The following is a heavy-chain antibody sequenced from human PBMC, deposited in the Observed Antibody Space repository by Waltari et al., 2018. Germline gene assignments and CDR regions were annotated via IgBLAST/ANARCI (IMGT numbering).Heavy chain of an antibody. CDR2: ISYDGSNK. D-gene: IGHD4-17*01. CDR1: GFTFSSYA. V-gene: IGHV3-30-3*01. CDR3: ARGWTTSSGPIDY. J-gene: IGHJ4*02. Sequence: QVQLVESGGGVVQPGRSLRLSCAASGFTFSSYAMHWVRQAPGKGLGWVAVISYDGSNKYYADSVKGRFTISRDNSKNTLYLQMNSRRAEDTAVYYCARGWTTSSGPIDYWGQGTLVTVSS.